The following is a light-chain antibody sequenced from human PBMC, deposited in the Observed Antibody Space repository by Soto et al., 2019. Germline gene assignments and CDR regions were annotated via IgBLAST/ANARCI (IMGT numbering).Light chain of an antibody. CDR2: AAS. CDR3: QQSYNSPFN. J-gene: IGKJ3*01. V-gene: IGKV1-39*01. CDR1: QRITRF. Sequence: DIQMTQSPSSLSAFVGDRFTISCRASQRITRFVNWYQQKAGPAPKLLINAASTLRSGVPSRFSGSGSGTDFTLTIDSLQPEDFATYYCQQSYNSPFNFGPGTKVDI.